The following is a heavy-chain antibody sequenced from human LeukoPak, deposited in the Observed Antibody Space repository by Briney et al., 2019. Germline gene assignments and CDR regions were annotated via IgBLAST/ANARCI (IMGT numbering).Heavy chain of an antibody. D-gene: IGHD6-19*01. CDR1: GGSISSYY. Sequence: SETLSLTCTVSGGSISSYYWSWIRQPAGKGLECIGRIYTSGSTNYNPSLKSRVTMSVDTSKNQFSLKLSSATAADTAVYYCAREGGDSSGWYGGYYFDYWGQGTLVTVSS. V-gene: IGHV4-4*07. CDR3: AREGGDSSGWYGGYYFDY. CDR2: IYTSGST. J-gene: IGHJ4*02.